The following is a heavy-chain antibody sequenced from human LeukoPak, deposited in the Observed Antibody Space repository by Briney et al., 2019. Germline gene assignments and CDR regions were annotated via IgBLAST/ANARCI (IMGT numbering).Heavy chain of an antibody. Sequence: PGGSLRLSCAVSGFTVSRNYMSWVRQAPGKGLEWVSVIYSGGSTYYADSVKGRFTISRDNSKNTLYLQMNSLRAEDTAVYYCGRARSRDDHNGFDYWGQGTLVTVSS. CDR3: GRARSRDDHNGFDY. D-gene: IGHD5-24*01. CDR2: IYSGGST. CDR1: GFTVSRNY. V-gene: IGHV3-53*01. J-gene: IGHJ4*02.